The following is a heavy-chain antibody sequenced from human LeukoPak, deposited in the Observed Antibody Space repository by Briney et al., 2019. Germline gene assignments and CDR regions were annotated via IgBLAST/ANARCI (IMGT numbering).Heavy chain of an antibody. Sequence: SETLSLTCTVSGGSISSYYWSWIRQPPGKGLEWIGYIYYSGSTNYNPSLKSRVTISVDTSKNQFSLKLSSVTAADTAVYYCARGRIAVAGQQSYYYYGMDVWGQGTTVTVSS. D-gene: IGHD6-19*01. CDR2: IYYSGST. CDR3: ARGRIAVAGQQSYYYYGMDV. CDR1: GGSISSYY. V-gene: IGHV4-59*01. J-gene: IGHJ6*02.